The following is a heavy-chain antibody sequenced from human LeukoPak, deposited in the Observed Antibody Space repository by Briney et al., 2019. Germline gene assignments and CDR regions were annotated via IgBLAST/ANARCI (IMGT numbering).Heavy chain of an antibody. J-gene: IGHJ4*02. CDR1: GYTFTGYY. CDR3: ARDDYYDSSGYSGFDY. CDR2: INPNSGGT. D-gene: IGHD3-22*01. V-gene: IGHV1-2*02. Sequence: ASVKVSCKASGYTFTGYYMHWVRQAPGQGLEWMGWINPNSGGTNYAQKFQGRVTITADKSTSTAYMELSSLRSEDTAVYYCARDDYYDSSGYSGFDYWGQGTLVTVSS.